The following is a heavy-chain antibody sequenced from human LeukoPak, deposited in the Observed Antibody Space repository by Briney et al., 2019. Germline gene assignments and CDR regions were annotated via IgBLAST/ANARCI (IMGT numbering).Heavy chain of an antibody. V-gene: IGHV3-23*01. CDR1: GFTFCSYA. J-gene: IGHJ4*02. Sequence: HPGGSLRLSCAAPGFTFCSYAMCWVRQAPRKGLEWVSAISGSGGSTYYADSVKGRFTISRDNSKNTLYLQMNSLRAEDTAVYYCAKDVGATRFDYWGQGTLVTVSS. CDR2: ISGSGGST. CDR3: AKDVGATRFDY. D-gene: IGHD1-26*01.